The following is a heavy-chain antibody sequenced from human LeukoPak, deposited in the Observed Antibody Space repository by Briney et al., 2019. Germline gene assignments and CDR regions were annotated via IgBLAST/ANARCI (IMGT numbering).Heavy chain of an antibody. CDR2: INSDGSST. D-gene: IGHD2-15*01. CDR1: GFTFSSYW. Sequence: PGRSLRLSCAASGFTFSSYWMHWVRQAPGKGPVWVSRINSDGSSTSYADSVKGRFTISRDNAKNTLYLQMNSLRAEDTAVYYCARGLYCSGGSCYDYFDYWGQGTLVTVSS. V-gene: IGHV3-74*01. J-gene: IGHJ4*02. CDR3: ARGLYCSGGSCYDYFDY.